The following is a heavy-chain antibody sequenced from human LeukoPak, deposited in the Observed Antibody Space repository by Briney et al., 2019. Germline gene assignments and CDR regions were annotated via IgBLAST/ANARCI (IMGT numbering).Heavy chain of an antibody. D-gene: IGHD2-15*01. J-gene: IGHJ4*02. CDR3: ARHGSGSGDV. Sequence: GGSLRLSCAASGFTFNIYGMNWVRQAPGKGLEWVSSISSDDTNIYYIDSVKGRFTISRDNAKNSLYQQMNSLRAEDTAVYYCARHGSGSGDVWGQGTLVTVSS. V-gene: IGHV3-21*01. CDR1: GFTFNIYG. CDR2: ISSDDTNI.